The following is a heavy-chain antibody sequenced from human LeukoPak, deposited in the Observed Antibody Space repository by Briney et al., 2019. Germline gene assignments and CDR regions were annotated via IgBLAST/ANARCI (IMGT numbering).Heavy chain of an antibody. CDR1: GGSISSYY. V-gene: IGHV4-4*07. Sequence: SETLSLTCTVSGGSISSYYWSWIRQPAGKGLEWIGRIFPSGSANYNPSLKSRVTISVDTSKNQFSLKLSSVTAADTAVYYCARAHLYSSPSPAPYYFDYWGQGTLVTVSS. CDR3: ARAHLYSSPSPAPYYFDY. D-gene: IGHD6-6*01. CDR2: IFPSGSA. J-gene: IGHJ4*02.